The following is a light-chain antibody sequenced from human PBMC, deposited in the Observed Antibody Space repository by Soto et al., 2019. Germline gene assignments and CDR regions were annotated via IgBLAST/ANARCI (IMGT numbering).Light chain of an antibody. CDR2: ETS. J-gene: IGKJ2*01. CDR3: QQRSTWPPGYT. V-gene: IGKV3-11*01. CDR1: QRLSTY. Sequence: DIVLTQSPATLSLSPGERATLSCRASQRLSTYLAWYQQEPGQAPRLLIYETSKRATGVPTRFSDSGSGTDFTLTISSLEPEDFALYYCQQRSTWPPGYTFGQGTKLEIK.